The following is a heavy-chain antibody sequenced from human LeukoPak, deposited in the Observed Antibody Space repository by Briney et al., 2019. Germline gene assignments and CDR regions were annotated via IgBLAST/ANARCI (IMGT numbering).Heavy chain of an antibody. CDR2: IYSGGST. CDR3: AKDLTVSAVAGTADGWFDP. Sequence: GGSLRLSCAASGFTVSSNYMSWVRQAPGKGLEWVSVIYSGGSTYYADSVKGRFTISRDNSKNTLYLQMNSLRAEDTAVYYCAKDLTVSAVAGTADGWFDPWGQGTLVTVSS. J-gene: IGHJ5*02. CDR1: GFTVSSNY. D-gene: IGHD6-19*01. V-gene: IGHV3-53*01.